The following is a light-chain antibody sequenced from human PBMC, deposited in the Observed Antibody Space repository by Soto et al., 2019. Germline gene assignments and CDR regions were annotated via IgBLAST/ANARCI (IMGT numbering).Light chain of an antibody. V-gene: IGKV1-9*01. Sequence: IQLTQSPSSLSASVGDRVTISCRASQGIANFLAWYQQKPGKAPKLLISGTSTLQSGVPSRFSGSGPGTDFTPTISSLQTEDFTTFYCQQLNSFPIPFGPGTKVDIK. CDR3: QQLNSFPIP. CDR2: GTS. J-gene: IGKJ3*01. CDR1: QGIANF.